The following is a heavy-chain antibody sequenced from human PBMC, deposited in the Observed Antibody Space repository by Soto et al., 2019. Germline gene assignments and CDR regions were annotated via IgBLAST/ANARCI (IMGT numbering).Heavy chain of an antibody. Sequence: QVQLVESGGGVVQPGRSLRLSCAASGFTFSSYAMHWVRQAPGKGLEWVAVISYDGSNKYYADSVKGRFTISRDNSKNTLYLQMNSLRAEDTAVYYCAIDPGIVVVPAAYYYYSGMDVWGQGTTVTVSS. CDR2: ISYDGSNK. CDR1: GFTFSSYA. CDR3: AIDPGIVVVPAAYYYYSGMDV. V-gene: IGHV3-30-3*01. J-gene: IGHJ6*02. D-gene: IGHD2-2*01.